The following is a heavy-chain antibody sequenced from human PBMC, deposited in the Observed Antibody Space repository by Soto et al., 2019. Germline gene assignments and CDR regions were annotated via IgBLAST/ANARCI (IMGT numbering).Heavy chain of an antibody. CDR1: GGSLSSSSYY. Sequence: SETLSLTCSVSGGSLSSSSYYWGWIRQPPGKGLEWIGSIYYTRSTYYNPSLKSRVTISVDTSENQFSLKLSSVTAADTAVYYCARHSIGPPRRGYYYGSKFDPWGQGALVTVSS. D-gene: IGHD3-10*01. CDR2: IYYTRST. CDR3: ARHSIGPPRRGYYYGSKFDP. J-gene: IGHJ5*02. V-gene: IGHV4-39*01.